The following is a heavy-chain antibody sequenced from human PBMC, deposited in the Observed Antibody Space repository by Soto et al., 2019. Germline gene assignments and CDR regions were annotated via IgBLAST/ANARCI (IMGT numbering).Heavy chain of an antibody. Sequence: SETLSLTCTVSGGSMRDYYWSWIRQPPGKGLEWIGYIDYSGSTKYNPALKSRVTMSVETSKNHFSLKLNSVTTADTAVYYCARGKYCSSTSCYTSYQALRGYYGMDVWGPGTTVTVSS. D-gene: IGHD2-2*02. CDR2: IDYSGST. CDR1: GGSMRDYY. J-gene: IGHJ6*02. V-gene: IGHV4-59*01. CDR3: ARGKYCSSTSCYTSYQALRGYYGMDV.